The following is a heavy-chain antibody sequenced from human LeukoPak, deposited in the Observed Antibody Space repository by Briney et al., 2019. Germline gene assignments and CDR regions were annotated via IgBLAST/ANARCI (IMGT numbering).Heavy chain of an antibody. D-gene: IGHD3-3*01. CDR2: IKTDGSDK. CDR1: GFTFSNYW. J-gene: IGHJ3*02. Sequence: GGSLRLSCAASGFTFSNYWMSWVRQAPGKGLEWLANIKTDGSDKFYVDSVKGRFTISRDNAKNSLYLQMNSLRAEDTALYHCAREKGVYDFWSGYYTGIGQAFDIWGQGTMVTVSS. V-gene: IGHV3-7*03. CDR3: AREKGVYDFWSGYYTGIGQAFDI.